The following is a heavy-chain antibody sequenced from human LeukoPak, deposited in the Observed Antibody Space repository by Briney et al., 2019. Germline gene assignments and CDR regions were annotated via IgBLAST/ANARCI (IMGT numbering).Heavy chain of an antibody. J-gene: IGHJ4*02. CDR2: INPNSGGT. Sequence: ASVKVSCKASGYTFTGYYMHWVRQAPGQGLEWMGWINPNSGGTNYAQRFQGRVTMTRDTSISTAYMELSRLRSDDTAVYYYARGYYDSSGYYPAEDWGQGTLVTVSS. D-gene: IGHD3-22*01. CDR1: GYTFTGYY. V-gene: IGHV1-2*02. CDR3: ARGYYDSSGYYPAED.